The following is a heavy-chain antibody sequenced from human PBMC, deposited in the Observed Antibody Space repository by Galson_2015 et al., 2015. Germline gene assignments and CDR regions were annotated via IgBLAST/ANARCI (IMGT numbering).Heavy chain of an antibody. J-gene: IGHJ6*02. CDR2: IYSGGST. CDR3: ASLGYCSGGSCLHYYYYGMDV. D-gene: IGHD2-15*01. CDR1: GFTVRRNY. Sequence: LRLSCAASGFTVRRNYMSWVRQAPGKGLEWVSVIYSGGSTYYAESVKGRFTISRDNSKNTLYLQMNSLRAEDTAVYYCASLGYCSGGSCLHYYYYGMDVWGQGTTVTVSS. V-gene: IGHV3-53*01.